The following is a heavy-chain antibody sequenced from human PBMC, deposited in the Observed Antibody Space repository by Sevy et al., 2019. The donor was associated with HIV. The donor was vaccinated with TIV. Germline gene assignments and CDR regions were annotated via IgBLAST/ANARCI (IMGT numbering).Heavy chain of an antibody. V-gene: IGHV3-23*01. D-gene: IGHD3-10*01. CDR1: GFTFSSYA. Sequence: GGSLRLSCGVSGFTFSSYAMTWVRQPPGKGLEWVSIISGSGATTSYADSVKGRFTISRVNSKKALYLQMNSLRAEDTAVYYCATLRSGVPKPPYYFDYWGQGTLVTVSS. CDR3: ATLRSGVPKPPYYFDY. CDR2: ISGSGATT. J-gene: IGHJ4*02.